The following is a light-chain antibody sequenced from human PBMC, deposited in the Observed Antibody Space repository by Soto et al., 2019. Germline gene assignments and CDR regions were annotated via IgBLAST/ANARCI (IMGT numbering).Light chain of an antibody. V-gene: IGLV2-14*03. J-gene: IGLJ1*01. Sequence: QSLLRHPGSVCWSPGHSITFSCTGTSSDVGGYNFVSWYQQHPGKAPKLMIYEVSSRPSGVSNRFSGSKSGNTASLTISGLQPEEEADYYCSSYTTSNTVVFGTGTKVTVL. CDR3: SSYTTSNTVV. CDR1: SSDVGGYNF. CDR2: EVS.